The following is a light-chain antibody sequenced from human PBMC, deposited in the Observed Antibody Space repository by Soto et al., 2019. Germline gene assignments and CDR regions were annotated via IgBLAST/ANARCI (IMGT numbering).Light chain of an antibody. Sequence: QSVLTQPASVSGSPGQSITISCTGTSSDVGSYNYVSWYQQHPGKAPKLMIYGVSDRPSGISSRFSGSKSGNTASLTISGLQTEDEAVYYCSSYTDSSTLFGTGTKVTVL. V-gene: IGLV2-14*01. CDR3: SSYTDSSTL. CDR1: SSDVGSYNY. J-gene: IGLJ1*01. CDR2: GVS.